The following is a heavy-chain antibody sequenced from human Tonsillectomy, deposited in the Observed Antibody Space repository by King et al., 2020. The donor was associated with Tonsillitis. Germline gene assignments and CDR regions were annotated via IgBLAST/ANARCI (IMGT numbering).Heavy chain of an antibody. CDR2: ISGSGGST. D-gene: IGHD3-3*01. J-gene: IGHJ3*02. CDR3: AKDLFHAIFGVGVAFDI. CDR1: GFNFSSYA. V-gene: IGHV3-23*04. Sequence: VQMVESGGGLVQPGGSLRLSCAASGFNFSSYAMSWVRQAPGKGLEWVSAISGSGGSTYYADSVKGRLTISRDNSKNTLYLQMNSLRAEDTAVYYCAKDLFHAIFGVGVAFDIWGQGTMVTVSS.